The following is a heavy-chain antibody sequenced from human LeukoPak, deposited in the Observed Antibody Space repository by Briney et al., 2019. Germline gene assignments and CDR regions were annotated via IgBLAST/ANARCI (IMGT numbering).Heavy chain of an antibody. Sequence: PGGSLRLSCAASAFTFSDYWMSWVRQAPGKGLEWVAKIKQDGSEKYYLDSVKGRFTISRDNAENSLYLQMSSLRAEDTAVYYCARIQLFHYYYGMDVWGQGTTVTVSS. CDR3: ARIQLFHYYYGMDV. CDR2: IKQDGSEK. J-gene: IGHJ6*02. CDR1: AFTFSDYW. D-gene: IGHD5-18*01. V-gene: IGHV3-7*04.